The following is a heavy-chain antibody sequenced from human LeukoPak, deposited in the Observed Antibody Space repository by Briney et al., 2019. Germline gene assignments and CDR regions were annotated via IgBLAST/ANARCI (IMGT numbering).Heavy chain of an antibody. J-gene: IGHJ6*02. CDR2: ISAYNGNT. D-gene: IGHD3-10*01. CDR3: ARVEFGESSSYGMDV. V-gene: IGHV1-18*01. CDR1: GYTFTNYG. Sequence: ASVKVSCKASGYTFTNYGISWVRQAPGQGLEWMGWISAYNGNTNYAQKLQGRVIMTTDTSTNTAYMELRSLRSDDTAVYYCARVEFGESSSYGMDVWGQGTTVTASS.